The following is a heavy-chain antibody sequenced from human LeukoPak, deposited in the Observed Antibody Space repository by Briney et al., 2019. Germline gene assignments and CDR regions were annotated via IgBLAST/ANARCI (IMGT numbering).Heavy chain of an antibody. V-gene: IGHV3-23*01. J-gene: IGHJ4*02. D-gene: IGHD3-22*01. Sequence: GGSLRLSCAASGFTFNNYAMSWVRHAPGKGLEWVSVISGSGGSTDYADSVKGRFAISRDNSKNTLYLQMNSLRAEDTAVYYCAKGDSTYYYDSSGYMWGQGTLVTVSS. CDR1: GFTFNNYA. CDR3: AKGDSTYYYDSSGYM. CDR2: ISGSGGST.